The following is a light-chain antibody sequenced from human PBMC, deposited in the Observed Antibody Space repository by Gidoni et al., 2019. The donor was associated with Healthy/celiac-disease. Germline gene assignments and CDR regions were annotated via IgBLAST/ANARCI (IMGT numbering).Light chain of an antibody. CDR3: QQYNNWPPYT. V-gene: IGKV3-15*01. CDR2: FAS. Sequence: EIVMTQSPDTLSVSPGERATLSCRASQSVSSNLAAYQQKPGQAPRLLIYFASTRATDRPARVIGSGSCTEFTLTISSLQSEDCAVYYFQQYNNWPPYTFGQGTKLEIK. CDR1: QSVSSN. J-gene: IGKJ2*01.